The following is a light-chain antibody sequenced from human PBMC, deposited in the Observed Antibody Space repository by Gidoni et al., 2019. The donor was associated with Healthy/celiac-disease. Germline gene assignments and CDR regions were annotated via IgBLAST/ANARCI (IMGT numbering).Light chain of an antibody. Sequence: QSALTQPASASGSPGQSITLSCTGTSSDVGGYNYVSWYQQHPGKAPKLMIYEVSNRPSGVSNRFSGSKSGNTASLTISGLQAEDEADYYCSSYTSSSSVVFGGGTKLTVL. J-gene: IGLJ2*01. CDR1: SSDVGGYNY. CDR2: EVS. CDR3: SSYTSSSSVV. V-gene: IGLV2-14*01.